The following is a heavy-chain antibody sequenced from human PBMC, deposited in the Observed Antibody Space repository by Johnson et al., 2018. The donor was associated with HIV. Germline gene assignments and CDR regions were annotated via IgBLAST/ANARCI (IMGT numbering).Heavy chain of an antibody. D-gene: IGHD5-24*01. CDR1: GFTFDDYA. V-gene: IGHV3-9*01. Sequence: VQLVESGGGLVQPGRSLRLSCAASGFTFDDYAMHWVRQAPGKGLEWVSGISWNSGSIGYADSVKGRFTISRDNAKNSLYLQMNSLRAEDTAVNYCARAGRSGDGYNSNAFDIWGQGTMVTVSS. CDR2: ISWNSGSI. J-gene: IGHJ3*02. CDR3: ARAGRSGDGYNSNAFDI.